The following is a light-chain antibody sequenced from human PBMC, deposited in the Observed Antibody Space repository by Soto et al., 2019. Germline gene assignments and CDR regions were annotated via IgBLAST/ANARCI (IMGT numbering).Light chain of an antibody. CDR3: SSYTSSSTLV. CDR1: SSDVGGYNY. V-gene: IGLV2-14*01. Sequence: QSALTQPASVSGSPGQSITISCTGTSSDVGGYNYVSWYQQHPGQAPKLMIYDVRNRPSGVSNRFSGSKSGNTASLTISGLQAEDEADYSCSSYTSSSTLVFGTGTKLTVL. J-gene: IGLJ1*01. CDR2: DVR.